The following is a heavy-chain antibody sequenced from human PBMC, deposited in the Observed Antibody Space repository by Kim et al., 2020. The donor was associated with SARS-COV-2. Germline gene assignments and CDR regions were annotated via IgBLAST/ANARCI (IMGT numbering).Heavy chain of an antibody. CDR3: ATRLDY. CDR2: ISTTSSTK. J-gene: IGHJ4*02. CDR1: GFTFSTYS. V-gene: IGHV3-48*01. Sequence: GSLRLSCAGSGFTFSTYSMNWVRQAPGKGLEWVSYISTTSSTKYYADSVKGRFTISRDNARNSLYLQMNSLRAEDTAVYYCATRLDYWGQGTLVTVSS.